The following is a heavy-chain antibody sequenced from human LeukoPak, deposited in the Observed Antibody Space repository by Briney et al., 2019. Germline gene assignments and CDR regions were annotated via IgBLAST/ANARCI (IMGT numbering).Heavy chain of an antibody. CDR3: TTDRGLMITFGGVPAH. CDR2: ISNTGGNT. V-gene: IGHV3-23*01. Sequence: GGSLRLSCAASGFTFITYAMTWVRQAPGKGLEWVSAISNTGGNTYYADSVRGRFTISRDNSKNTLYLQMNSLRADDTGVYYCTTDRGLMITFGGVPAHWGQGTLVTVSS. J-gene: IGHJ4*02. CDR1: GFTFITYA. D-gene: IGHD3-16*01.